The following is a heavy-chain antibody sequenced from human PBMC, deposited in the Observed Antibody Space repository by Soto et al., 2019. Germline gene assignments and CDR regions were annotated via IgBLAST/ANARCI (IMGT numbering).Heavy chain of an antibody. V-gene: IGHV1-18*01. CDR2: SSAYNVNT. CDR1: VSTFTSNG. CDR3: ARERNHLRPYYFDY. D-gene: IGHD1-1*01. Sequence: ASVKVSSKALVSTFTSNGISWGRRAPGQGLVWMGWSSAYNVNTNYAQKRQGRVTMTTDTSTSTAYMDVRSLRSDDTAVYYCARERNHLRPYYFDYWGQGTLVTVSS. J-gene: IGHJ4*02.